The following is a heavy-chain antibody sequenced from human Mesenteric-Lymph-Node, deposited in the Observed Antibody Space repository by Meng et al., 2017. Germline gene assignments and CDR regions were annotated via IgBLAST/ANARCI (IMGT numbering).Heavy chain of an antibody. D-gene: IGHD4-23*01. V-gene: IGHV1-46*01. Sequence: ASVKVSCNASGYTFTSYYMHWVRQAPGQGLEWMGIINPSGGSTSYAQKFQGRVTMTRDTSTSTVYMELSSLRSEDTAVYYCAREDYGGNSRAGPEYFQHWGQGTLVTVSS. CDR3: AREDYGGNSRAGPEYFQH. CDR2: INPSGGST. CDR1: GYTFTSYY. J-gene: IGHJ1*01.